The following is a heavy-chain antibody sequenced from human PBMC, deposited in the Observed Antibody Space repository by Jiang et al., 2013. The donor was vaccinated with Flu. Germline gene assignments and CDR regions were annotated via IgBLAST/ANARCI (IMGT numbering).Heavy chain of an antibody. V-gene: IGHV5-10-1*01. D-gene: IGHD2-2*01. J-gene: IGHJ6*02. CDR2: IDPSDSYT. CDR1: GYSFTSYW. Sequence: GAEVKKPGESLRISCKGSGYSFTSYWISWVRQMPGKGLEWMGRIDPSDSYTNYSPSFQGHVTISADKSISTAYLQWSSLKASDTAMYYCARHGVVVLPDIVVVPALGVWGQGTTVTVSS. CDR3: ARHGVVVLPDIVVVPALGV.